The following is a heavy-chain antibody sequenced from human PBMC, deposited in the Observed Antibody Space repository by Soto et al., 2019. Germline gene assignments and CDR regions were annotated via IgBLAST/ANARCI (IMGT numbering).Heavy chain of an antibody. Sequence: EVQVVESGGDLVEPGGSLRLSCVASGFMFSSSCMSWVRQAPGKGLEWVARIKSTKDGGARDYGAPVNGRLRISRDDSKRSVNLRMISLRAEDIALYYCAEGRNDFWGQGTRVNVPS. CDR1: GFMFSSSC. D-gene: IGHD3-10*01. CDR2: IKSTKDGGAR. V-gene: IGHV3-15*01. J-gene: IGHJ4*02. CDR3: AEGRNDF.